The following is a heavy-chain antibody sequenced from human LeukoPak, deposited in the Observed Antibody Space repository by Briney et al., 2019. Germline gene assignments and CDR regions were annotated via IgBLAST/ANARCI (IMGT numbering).Heavy chain of an antibody. J-gene: IGHJ6*02. CDR2: INHSGST. Sequence: PSEPLSLTCAVYGGSFSGYYWSWIRQPPGKGLEWIGEINHSGSTNYNPSLKSRVTISVDTSKNQFSLKLSSVTAADTAVYYCPWYSSSWLDGMDVWGQGTTVTVSS. CDR1: GGSFSGYY. CDR3: PWYSSSWLDGMDV. D-gene: IGHD6-13*01. V-gene: IGHV4-34*01.